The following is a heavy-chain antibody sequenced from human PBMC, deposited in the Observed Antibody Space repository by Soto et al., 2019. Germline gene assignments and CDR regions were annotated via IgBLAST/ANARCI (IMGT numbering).Heavy chain of an antibody. Sequence: SETLSLTSAVYGGSFSGHSWTWIRQSPGKGLEWIGDINHSGRVNYSPSLKSRVTISLDTSKNQFSLTLSAVTAADTAMYYCSTRAYDTNGYYRFDPWGQGTLVTVSS. CDR2: INHSGRV. D-gene: IGHD3-22*01. V-gene: IGHV4-34*01. J-gene: IGHJ5*01. CDR1: GGSFSGHS. CDR3: STRAYDTNGYYRFDP.